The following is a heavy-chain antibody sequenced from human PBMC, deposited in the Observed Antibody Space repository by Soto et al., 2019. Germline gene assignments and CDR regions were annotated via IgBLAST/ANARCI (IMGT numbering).Heavy chain of an antibody. J-gene: IGHJ3*02. CDR2: ISGSGGST. CDR3: AKGHTFGGVIVMSAFDI. CDR1: GFTFSSYA. Sequence: PGGSLRLSCAASGFTFSSYAMSWVRQAPGKGLEWVSAISGSGGSTYYADSVKGRFTISRDNSKNTLYLQMNSLRAEDTAVYYCAKGHTFGGVIVMSAFDIWGQGTMVTVSS. V-gene: IGHV3-23*01. D-gene: IGHD3-16*02.